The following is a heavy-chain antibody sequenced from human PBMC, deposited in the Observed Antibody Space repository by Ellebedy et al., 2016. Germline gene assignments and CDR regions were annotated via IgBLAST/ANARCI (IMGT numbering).Heavy chain of an antibody. CDR1: GYTFTRYG. Sequence: ASVKVSCXASGYTFTRYGISWVRQAPGQGLEWMEWINPNSGGTNYAQKFQGRVTMTEDTSTDTAYMELSSLRSEDTAVYYCATVQSWRIAVAGTGNYWGQGTLVTVSS. V-gene: IGHV1-18*01. J-gene: IGHJ4*02. CDR3: ATVQSWRIAVAGTGNY. CDR2: INPNSGGT. D-gene: IGHD6-19*01.